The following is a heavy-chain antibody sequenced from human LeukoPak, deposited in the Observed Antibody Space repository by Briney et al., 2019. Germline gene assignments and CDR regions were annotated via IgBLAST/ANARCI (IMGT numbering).Heavy chain of an antibody. J-gene: IGHJ5*02. CDR1: GYTFTSYG. V-gene: IGHV1-18*01. D-gene: IGHD6-13*01. CDR3: ARGSAGTPSVWFDP. Sequence: ASVKVSCKASGYTFTSYGISWVRQAPGQGLEWMGWISAYNGNTNYVQKLQGRVTMTTDTSTSTAYMELRSLRSDDTAVYYCARGSAGTPSVWFDPWGQGTLVTVSS. CDR2: ISAYNGNT.